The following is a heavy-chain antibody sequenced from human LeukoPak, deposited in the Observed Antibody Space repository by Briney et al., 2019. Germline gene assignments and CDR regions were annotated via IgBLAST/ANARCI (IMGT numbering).Heavy chain of an antibody. CDR1: GFTFSSYE. Sequence: PGGSLRLSCAASGFTFSSYEMNWVRQAPGKGLEWVSYISSSGSTIYYADSVKGRFTISRGNAKNSLYLQMNSLRAEDTAVYYCARDPVYYDSSGYYPNWFDPWGQGTLVTVSS. CDR3: ARDPVYYDSSGYYPNWFDP. CDR2: ISSSGSTI. D-gene: IGHD3-22*01. J-gene: IGHJ5*02. V-gene: IGHV3-48*03.